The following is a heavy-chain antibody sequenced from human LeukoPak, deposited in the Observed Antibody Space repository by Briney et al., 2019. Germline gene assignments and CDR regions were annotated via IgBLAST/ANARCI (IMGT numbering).Heavy chain of an antibody. CDR3: ARGGYMSNWFEH. CDR2: IYYSGTT. CDR1: GDSISSWY. V-gene: IGHV4-59*01. J-gene: IGHJ5*02. Sequence: QPSETLSLTCTVSGDSISSWYWSWIRQPPGKGLEWIGYIYYSGTTYYNPSLKSRVSISFDTSKNQFSLKLSSVTAADTAVYYCARGGYMSNWFEHWGQGTPVTVSS. D-gene: IGHD5-12*01.